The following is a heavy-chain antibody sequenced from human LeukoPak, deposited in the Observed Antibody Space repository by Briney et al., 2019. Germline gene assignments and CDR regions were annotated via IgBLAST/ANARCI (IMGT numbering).Heavy chain of an antibody. V-gene: IGHV1-46*01. CDR1: GYTFTGYY. CDR3: ARAGTAAYYFDY. J-gene: IGHJ4*02. Sequence: ASVKVSCKASGYTFTGYYMHWVRQAPGQGLEWMGIINPSGGSTSYAQKFQGRVTMTRDTSTSTVYMELSSLRSEDTAVYYCARAGTAAYYFDYWGQGTLVTVSS. CDR2: INPSGGST. D-gene: IGHD6-19*01.